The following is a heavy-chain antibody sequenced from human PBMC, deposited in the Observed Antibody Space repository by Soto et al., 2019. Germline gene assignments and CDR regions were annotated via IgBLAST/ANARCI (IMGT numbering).Heavy chain of an antibody. CDR1: GYTFTGYY. CDR3: ARGNGIAAAGTSGSTLGTELIPFDY. Sequence: ASVKVSCKASGYTFTGYYMHWVRQAPGQGLEWMGWINPNSGGTNYAQKFQGWVTMTRDTSISTAYMELSRLRSDDTAVYYCARGNGIAAAGTSGSTLGTELIPFDYWGQGTLVTVSS. D-gene: IGHD6-13*01. V-gene: IGHV1-2*04. J-gene: IGHJ4*02. CDR2: INPNSGGT.